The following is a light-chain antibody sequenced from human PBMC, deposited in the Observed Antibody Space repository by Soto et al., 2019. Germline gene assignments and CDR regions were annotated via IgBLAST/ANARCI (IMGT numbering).Light chain of an antibody. V-gene: IGKV1-27*01. Sequence: DIQMTQSPSSLSASVGDRVTITCRASQGISNYLAWYQQKPGKVPELLIYAASTLHSLVPSRFSGSGSGTDSTLTIIRLQPKDVETYNDQNYYCVPLTFGSGTKVDI. J-gene: IGKJ3*01. CDR3: QNYYCVPLT. CDR1: QGISNY. CDR2: AAS.